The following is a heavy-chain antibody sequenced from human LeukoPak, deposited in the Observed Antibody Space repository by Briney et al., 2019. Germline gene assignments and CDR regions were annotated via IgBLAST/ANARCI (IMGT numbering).Heavy chain of an antibody. Sequence: GSPGLSLSAPWFPLHNQYQSWGPPAPGEGLEWVSVIYSGGSTYYADSVKGRFTISRDNSKNTLYLQMNSLRAEDTAVYYCVSMTGGNWFDPWGQGTLVTVSS. V-gene: IGHV3-66*01. CDR3: VSMTGGNWFDP. D-gene: IGHD3-9*01. CDR1: WFPLHNQY. J-gene: IGHJ5*02. CDR2: IYSGGST.